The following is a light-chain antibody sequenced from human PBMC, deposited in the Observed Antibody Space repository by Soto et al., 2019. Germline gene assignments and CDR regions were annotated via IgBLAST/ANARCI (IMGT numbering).Light chain of an antibody. J-gene: IGLJ2*01. Sequence: SSELTQPPSVSGSPGQTARITCSGDALPKQYAYWYQQKPGQAPVLVIYKDSERPSGIPERFSGSSSGTTATLTISGVQAEDEADYYCQSADSSGTYVVFGGGTKLTVL. CDR1: ALPKQY. V-gene: IGLV3-25*03. CDR2: KDS. CDR3: QSADSSGTYVV.